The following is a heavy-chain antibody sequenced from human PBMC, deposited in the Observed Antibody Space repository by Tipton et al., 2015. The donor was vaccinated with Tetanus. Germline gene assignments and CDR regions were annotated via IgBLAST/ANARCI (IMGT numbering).Heavy chain of an antibody. CDR3: ARDHTRYSGSSVATFDI. CDR2: VFYSGST. CDR1: GGSISSYY. D-gene: IGHD6-6*01. V-gene: IGHV4-59*01. Sequence: TLSLTCTLSGGSISSYYWSWVRQPPGKGLEWLGYVFYSGSTDLNPSLKSRVTISVDTSNNLFSLKLTSVTTADTAVYYCARDHTRYSGSSVATFDIWGQETMVTVSS. J-gene: IGHJ3*02.